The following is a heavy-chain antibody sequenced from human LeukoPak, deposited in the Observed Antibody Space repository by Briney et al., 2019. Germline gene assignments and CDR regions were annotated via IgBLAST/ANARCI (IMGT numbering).Heavy chain of an antibody. J-gene: IGHJ6*03. CDR1: GGSISSYY. CDR2: IYYSGST. V-gene: IGHV4-59*01. CDR3: ARGPGSSSWFRIYYYYYMDV. Sequence: SETLSLTCTVSGGSISSYYWSWIRQPPGKGLEWIGYIYYSGSTNYNPSLKSRVTISVDTSKNQFSLKLSSVTAADTAVYYCARGPGSSSWFRIYYYYYMDVWGKGTTVTVSS. D-gene: IGHD6-13*01.